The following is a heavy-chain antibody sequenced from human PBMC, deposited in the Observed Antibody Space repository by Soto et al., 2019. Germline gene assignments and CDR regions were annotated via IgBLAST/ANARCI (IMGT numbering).Heavy chain of an antibody. J-gene: IGHJ3*02. CDR2: ISGSGGST. V-gene: IGHV3-23*01. CDR1: GFTFSSYA. D-gene: IGHD3-3*01. CDR3: AKGYDFWSGYYDAFDI. Sequence: LSLTCAASGFTFSSYAMSWVRQAPGKGLEWVSAISGSGGSTYYADSVKGRFTISRDNSKNTLYLQMNSLRAEDTAVYYCAKGYDFWSGYYDAFDIWGQGTMVTVSS.